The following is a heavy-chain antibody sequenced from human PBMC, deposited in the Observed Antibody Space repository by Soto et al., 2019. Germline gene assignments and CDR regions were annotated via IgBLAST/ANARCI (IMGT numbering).Heavy chain of an antibody. CDR1: GYTFTSYG. V-gene: IGHV1-18*01. Sequence: ASVKVSCKASGYTFTSYGMTWVRQAPGQGLEWMRWISPYNGNTNYAQKLQGRVTMTIDTSTSTAYMELRSLRCDDTAVYYCAREWDYYASRTYSNWFDPWGQGTLVTVSS. CDR2: ISPYNGNT. D-gene: IGHD3-10*01. J-gene: IGHJ5*02. CDR3: AREWDYYASRTYSNWFDP.